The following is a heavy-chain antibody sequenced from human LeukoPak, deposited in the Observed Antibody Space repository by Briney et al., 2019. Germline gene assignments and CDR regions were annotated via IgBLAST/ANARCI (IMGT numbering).Heavy chain of an antibody. CDR2: TSHDENNK. V-gene: IGHV3-30-3*01. CDR3: AKDQPRAYFDY. Sequence: GGSLRLSCAASGFTFSSNPMHWVRQAPGKGLEWVAVTSHDENNKYYADSVKGRVSISRDNSKNTLYLQMNSLRAEDTAVYYCAKDQPRAYFDYWGQGTVVTVSS. CDR1: GFTFSSNP. D-gene: IGHD2-2*01. J-gene: IGHJ4*02.